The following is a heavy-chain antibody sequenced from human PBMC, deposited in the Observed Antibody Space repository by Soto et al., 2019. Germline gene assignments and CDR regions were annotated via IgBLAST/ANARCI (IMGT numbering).Heavy chain of an antibody. CDR2: ISSSSSYI. J-gene: IGHJ6*02. D-gene: IGHD1-26*01. CDR3: ARAGKDSGSNNYYYYGMDV. Sequence: GGSLRLSCAAFGFTFSSYSMNWVRQAPGKGLEWVSSISSSSSYIYYADSVKGRFTISRDNAKNSLYLQMNSLRAEDTAVYYCARAGKDSGSNNYYYYGMDVWGQGTTVTVSS. CDR1: GFTFSSYS. V-gene: IGHV3-21*01.